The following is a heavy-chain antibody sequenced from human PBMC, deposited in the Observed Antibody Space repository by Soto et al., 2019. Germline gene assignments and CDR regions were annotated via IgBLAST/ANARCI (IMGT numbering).Heavy chain of an antibody. CDR2: ISSSSSYI. CDR1: GFTFSSYS. D-gene: IGHD6-6*01. CDR3: ASSRGRVSIAGNWFDP. Sequence: GGSLRLSCAASGFTFSSYSMNWVRQAPGKGLEWVSSISSSSSYIYYADSVKGRFTISRDNAKNSLYLQMNSLRAEDTAVYYCASSRGRVSIAGNWFDPWGQGTLVTVSS. J-gene: IGHJ5*02. V-gene: IGHV3-21*01.